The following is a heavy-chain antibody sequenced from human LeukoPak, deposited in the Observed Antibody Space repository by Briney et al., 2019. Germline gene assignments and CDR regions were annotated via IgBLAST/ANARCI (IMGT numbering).Heavy chain of an antibody. D-gene: IGHD6-13*01. CDR2: IYPGDSDT. CDR1: GYSFTSYC. J-gene: IGHJ4*02. V-gene: IGHV5-51*01. Sequence: GESLMISCKGSGYSFTSYCIGWVRQMPGKGLEWMGIIYPGDSDTRYSPSFQGQVTISADKSISTAYLQWSSLKASDTAMYYCAISYSSSWLNFDNWGQGTLVTVSS. CDR3: AISYSSSWLNFDN.